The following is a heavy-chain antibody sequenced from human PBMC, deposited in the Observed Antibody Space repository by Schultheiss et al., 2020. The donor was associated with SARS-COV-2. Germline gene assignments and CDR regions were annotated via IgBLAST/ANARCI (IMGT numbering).Heavy chain of an antibody. Sequence: SETLSLTCAVYGGSFSGYYWSWIRQPPGKGLEWIGYIYHSGSTYYNPSLKSRVSMSVDTSKNQFSLKLSSVTAADTAVYYCARTEYSGYEFDYWGQGTLVTVSS. J-gene: IGHJ4*02. CDR3: ARTEYSGYEFDY. V-gene: IGHV4-34*01. D-gene: IGHD5-12*01. CDR1: GGSFSGYY. CDR2: IYHSGST.